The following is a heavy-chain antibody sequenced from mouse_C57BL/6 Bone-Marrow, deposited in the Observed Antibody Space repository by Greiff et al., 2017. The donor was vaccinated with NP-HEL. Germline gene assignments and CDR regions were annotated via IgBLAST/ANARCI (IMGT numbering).Heavy chain of an antibody. J-gene: IGHJ1*03. CDR2: IWSGGST. CDR3: ARGGYCWYFDV. Sequence: VQLQQSGPGLVQPSQSLSITCTVSGFSLTSYGVHWVRQAPGKGLEWLGVIWSGGSTDYNAAFISRLSISKDNSKSQVFFKMNSLQADDTAIYYCARGGYCWYFDVWGTGTTVTVSS. CDR1: GFSLTSYG. D-gene: IGHD2-3*01. V-gene: IGHV2-2*01.